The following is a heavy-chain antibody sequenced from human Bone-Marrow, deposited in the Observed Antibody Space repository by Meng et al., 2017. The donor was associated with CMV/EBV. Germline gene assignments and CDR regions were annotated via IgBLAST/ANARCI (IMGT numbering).Heavy chain of an antibody. CDR1: GFTVKSYY. J-gene: IGHJ6*02. V-gene: IGHV3-53*05. D-gene: IGHD3-3*01. CDR2: IVRGVSV. Sequence: GGSLRLSCAASGFTVKSYYMNWVRQAPGKALEWVSVIVRGVSVEYADTIKGRATISRDNSENTVHLQVNSLRADDTGIYYCARSDYDFWSGTPDYHGMDVWGQGNTVTVSS. CDR3: ARSDYDFWSGTPDYHGMDV.